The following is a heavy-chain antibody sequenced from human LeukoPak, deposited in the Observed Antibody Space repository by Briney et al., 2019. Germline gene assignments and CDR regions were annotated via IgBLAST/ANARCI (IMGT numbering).Heavy chain of an antibody. CDR1: GYTFTSYV. V-gene: IGHV7-4-1*02. CDR2: INANTGNP. CDR3: ARDAATIIFDH. Sequence: ASVKVSCKASGYTFTSYVMHWVRQAPGQGLEWMGWINANTGNPTYAQGFTGRFVFSLDTSVSTAYLQISSLKAEDTAVYYCARDAATIIFDHWGQGTLVTVSS. D-gene: IGHD5-24*01. J-gene: IGHJ4*02.